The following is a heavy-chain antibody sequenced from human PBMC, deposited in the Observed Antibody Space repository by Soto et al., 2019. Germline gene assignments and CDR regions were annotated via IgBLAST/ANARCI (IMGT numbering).Heavy chain of an antibody. J-gene: IGHJ4*02. CDR2: ISYDGSNK. CDR1: GFTFSSYG. CDR3: AGGPSGYDYHY. D-gene: IGHD5-12*01. V-gene: IGHV3-30*03. Sequence: GGSLRLSCAASGFTFSSYGMHWVRQAPGKGLEWVAVISYDGSNKYYADSVKGRFTISRDNSKNTLYLQMNSLRAEDTAVYYCAGGPSGYDYHYWGQGTLVTVSS.